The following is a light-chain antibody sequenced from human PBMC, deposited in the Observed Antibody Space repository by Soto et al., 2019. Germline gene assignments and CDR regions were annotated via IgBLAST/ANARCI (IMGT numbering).Light chain of an antibody. CDR1: QSVGTS. CDR3: QQRSSWPLT. CDR2: DAS. J-gene: IGKJ4*01. Sequence: ETVLTQSPATLSLSPGQRATLSCRASQSVGTSLAWYQQKPGQPPRLLIYDASTRASDIPARFSGSGSGTDFTLTISSLEPEDFAVYHCQQRSSWPLTFGGGAKVEI. V-gene: IGKV3-11*01.